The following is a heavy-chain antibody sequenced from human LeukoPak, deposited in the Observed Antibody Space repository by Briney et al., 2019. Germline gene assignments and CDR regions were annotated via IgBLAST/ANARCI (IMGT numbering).Heavy chain of an antibody. CDR2: INSDGSST. CDR1: GFTFSSYW. D-gene: IGHD3-22*01. Sequence: PGGSLRLSCAASGFTFSSYWMHWVRQAPGKGLVWVSRINSDGSSTSYADSVKGRFTISRDNAKNTLYLQMNSLRAEDTAVYYCARGRYDSSGYYSRGDFDYWGQGTLVTVSS. CDR3: ARGRYDSSGYYSRGDFDY. V-gene: IGHV3-74*01. J-gene: IGHJ4*02.